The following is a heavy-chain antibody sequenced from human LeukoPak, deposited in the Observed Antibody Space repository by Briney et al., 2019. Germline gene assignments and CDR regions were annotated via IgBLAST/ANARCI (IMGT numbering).Heavy chain of an antibody. CDR3: AREIPSGSYAPDY. D-gene: IGHD3-10*01. Sequence: GGSLRLSCAASGFTFSSYSMNWVRQAPGKGLEWVSYISSSGRSILYADSVKGRFTVSRDNAKNPLYLQMNNLRVEDTAVYYCAREIPSGSYAPDYWGQGTLVTVSS. CDR1: GFTFSSYS. J-gene: IGHJ4*02. V-gene: IGHV3-21*05. CDR2: ISSSGRSI.